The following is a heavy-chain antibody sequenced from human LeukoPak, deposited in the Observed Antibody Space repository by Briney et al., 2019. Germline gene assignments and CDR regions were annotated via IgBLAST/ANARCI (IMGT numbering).Heavy chain of an antibody. CDR3: ARLPSKWIQKSDY. Sequence: GESLKISCRASGYSFTTHWIGWVRQMPGKGLEWMGIIYPSDSDTRYSPSFQGQVTISADKSISTASLQWSSLKASATAIYYCARLPSKWIQKSDYWGQGTLVTVSS. J-gene: IGHJ4*02. V-gene: IGHV5-51*01. CDR2: IYPSDSDT. D-gene: IGHD5-18*01. CDR1: GYSFTTHW.